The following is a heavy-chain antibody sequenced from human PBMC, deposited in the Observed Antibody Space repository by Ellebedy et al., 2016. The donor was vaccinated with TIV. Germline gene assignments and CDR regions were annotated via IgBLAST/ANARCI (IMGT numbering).Heavy chain of an antibody. CDR3: ARDPNSPGDTGYGDY. Sequence: PGGSLRLSCAASGFPFSGYWMSWVRQAPGKGLEWVANMNQVGSEKYYADSVKGRFTISRDNAKNSLYLQMNSLRAEDTAVYYCARDPNSPGDTGYGDYWGQGAVVTVSS. V-gene: IGHV3-7*03. D-gene: IGHD5-12*01. CDR1: GFPFSGYW. J-gene: IGHJ4*02. CDR2: MNQVGSEK.